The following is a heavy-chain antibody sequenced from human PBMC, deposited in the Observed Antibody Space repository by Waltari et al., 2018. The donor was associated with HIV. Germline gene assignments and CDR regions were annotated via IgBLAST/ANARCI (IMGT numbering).Heavy chain of an antibody. V-gene: IGHV1-69*08. J-gene: IGHJ5*01. Sequence: QVQLVQSGAEVKKPGSSVKVSCKASGGAFVSHTINWVRQAPGKGLEWMGRAIPMFGTANDAQKFHGRVTITTYKSTSTSYMELNGLRFDDTAVYYCASARETMGVDFDSWGQGTLVTVS. CDR1: GGAFVSHT. D-gene: IGHD3-10*01. CDR3: ASARETMGVDFDS. CDR2: AIPMFGTA.